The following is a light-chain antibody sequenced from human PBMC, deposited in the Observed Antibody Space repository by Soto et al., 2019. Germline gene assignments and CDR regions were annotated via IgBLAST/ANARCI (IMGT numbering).Light chain of an antibody. CDR2: NND. CDR1: SSNIGANP. V-gene: IGLV1-44*01. Sequence: QYVLTQPPSASGTPGQRVTISCSGSSSNIGANPINWYQQLPGTAPKLLIYNNDQRPSGVPDRFSASKSGTSASLAISGLQSEDEADYYCEAWDDSLYGAVLGGATKLTVL. J-gene: IGLJ2*01. CDR3: EAWDDSLYGAV.